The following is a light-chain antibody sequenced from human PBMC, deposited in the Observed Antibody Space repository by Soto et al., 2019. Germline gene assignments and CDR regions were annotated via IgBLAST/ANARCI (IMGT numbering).Light chain of an antibody. CDR1: SSNIGNNY. J-gene: IGLJ2*01. CDR2: DNG. CDR3: GTWDSSLSGGV. Sequence: QSVLTQPPSVSAAPGQKVTISCSGSSSNIGNNYVSWYQQFPGTAPKLLIYDNGKRPSGIPDRFSGSKSGTSATLDITGLQTGDEADYYCGTWDSSLSGGVFGGGTKLTVL. V-gene: IGLV1-51*01.